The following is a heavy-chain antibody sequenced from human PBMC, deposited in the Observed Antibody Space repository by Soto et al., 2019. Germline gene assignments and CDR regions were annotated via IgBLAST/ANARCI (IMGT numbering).Heavy chain of an antibody. J-gene: IGHJ4*01. D-gene: IGHD2-21*01. Sequence: EVQLLESGGGLVQPGGSLRISCAASGFIFSNYAMSWVRQAPGRGLEWVSVTSGSAANTYYADSVKGRFTISRDNSKNTLILQMNGLSAEDTAVYSCAEACGGAYRAFFDYWGQGSLVTVSS. V-gene: IGHV3-23*01. CDR3: AEACGGAYRAFFDY. CDR2: TSGSAANT. CDR1: GFIFSNYA.